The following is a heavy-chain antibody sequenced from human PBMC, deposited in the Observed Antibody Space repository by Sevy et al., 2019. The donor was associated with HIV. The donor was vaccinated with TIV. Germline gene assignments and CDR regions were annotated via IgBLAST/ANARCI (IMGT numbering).Heavy chain of an antibody. CDR2: INHSGST. CDR1: GGSFSGYY. Sequence: SETLSLTCAVYGGSFSGYYWSWIRQPPGKGLEWIGEINHSGSTNYNPSLKSRVTISVDTSKNQFSLKLSSVTAADTAVYYCARVFYQFRRSKHHYYYYMDVWGKGTTVTVSS. CDR3: ARVFYQFRRSKHHYYYYMDV. D-gene: IGHD3-9*01. J-gene: IGHJ6*03. V-gene: IGHV4-34*01.